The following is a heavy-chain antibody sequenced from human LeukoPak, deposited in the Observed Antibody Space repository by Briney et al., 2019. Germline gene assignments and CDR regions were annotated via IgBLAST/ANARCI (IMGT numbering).Heavy chain of an antibody. V-gene: IGHV1-69*13. J-gene: IGHJ4*02. CDR1: GGTFSSYA. CDR3: ARVRSTITIFGVVIGYFDY. CDR2: IIPIFGTA. D-gene: IGHD3-3*01. Sequence: SVKVSCKASGGTFSSYAISWVRQAPGQGLEWMGGIIPIFGTANYAQKFQGRVTITADESTSTAYMELSSLRSEDTAVYYCARVRSTITIFGVVIGYFDYWGQGTLVTVSS.